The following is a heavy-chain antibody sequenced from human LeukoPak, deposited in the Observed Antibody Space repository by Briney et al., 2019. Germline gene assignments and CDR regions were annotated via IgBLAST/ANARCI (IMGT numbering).Heavy chain of an antibody. V-gene: IGHV1-2*02. CDR2: INPNSGGT. CDR3: ARYNGDYAFDY. Sequence: ASVRVSCKASGYTFTGCYMHWVRQAPGQGLEWMGWINPNSGGTNYAQKFQGRVTMTRDTSISTAYMELSRLRSDDTAVYYCARYNGDYAFDYWGQGTLVTVSS. CDR1: GYTFTGCY. D-gene: IGHD4-17*01. J-gene: IGHJ4*02.